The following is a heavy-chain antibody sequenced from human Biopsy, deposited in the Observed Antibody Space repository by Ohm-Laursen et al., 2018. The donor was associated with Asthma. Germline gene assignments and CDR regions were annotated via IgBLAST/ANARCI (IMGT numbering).Heavy chain of an antibody. J-gene: IGHJ4*02. D-gene: IGHD3-3*01. CDR1: GYTFTGYS. V-gene: IGHV1-2*06. Sequence: SVKVSCKASGYTFTGYSMHWVRQAPGQGLEWMGRINPNSGGTNYAQKFQGRVTMTRDTSISTAYMELSRLRSDDTAVYYCARGRHYDFWSGYYIEYFDYWGQGTLVTVSS. CDR2: INPNSGGT. CDR3: ARGRHYDFWSGYYIEYFDY.